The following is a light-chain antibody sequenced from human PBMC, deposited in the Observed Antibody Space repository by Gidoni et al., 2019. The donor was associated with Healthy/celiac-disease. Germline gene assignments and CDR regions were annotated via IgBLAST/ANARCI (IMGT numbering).Light chain of an antibody. V-gene: IGKV1-39*01. CDR1: QSISSY. J-gene: IGKJ2*01. Sequence: DLQMPQSPSSLSASVGDRVTITCRASQSISSYLNWYQQKPGKAPKLLIYAASSLQSGVPSRFSGSGSGTDFTLTISSLQPEDFATYYCQQSYSTLYTFXQXTKLEIK. CDR2: AAS. CDR3: QQSYSTLYT.